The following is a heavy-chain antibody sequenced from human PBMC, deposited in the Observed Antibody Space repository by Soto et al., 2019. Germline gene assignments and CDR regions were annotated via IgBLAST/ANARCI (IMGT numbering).Heavy chain of an antibody. CDR2: TIPIFGTA. CDR3: ARMGICSGGSCYSGGSWFDP. D-gene: IGHD2-15*01. V-gene: IGHV1-69*01. J-gene: IGHJ5*02. Sequence: QVPLVQSGAEVKKPGSSVKVSCKASGGTFSSYAISWVRQAPGQGLEWMGGTIPIFGTANYAQKFQGRVTITADESTSTAYMELSSLRSEDTAVYYCARMGICSGGSCYSGGSWFDPWGQGTLVTVSS. CDR1: GGTFSSYA.